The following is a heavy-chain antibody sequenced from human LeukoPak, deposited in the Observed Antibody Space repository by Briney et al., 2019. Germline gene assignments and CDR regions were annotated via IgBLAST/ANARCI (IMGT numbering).Heavy chain of an antibody. CDR2: IYTSGST. CDR1: GGSISSYY. CDR3: ARDRQQLVRGDYFDY. Sequence: SETLSLTCTVSGGSISSYYWSWIRQPAGKGLEWIGRIYTSGSTNYNPSLKSRVTMSVDTSKNQFSLKLSSVTAADTAVYYCARDRQQLVRGDYFDYWGQGILVTVSS. V-gene: IGHV4-4*07. D-gene: IGHD6-13*01. J-gene: IGHJ4*02.